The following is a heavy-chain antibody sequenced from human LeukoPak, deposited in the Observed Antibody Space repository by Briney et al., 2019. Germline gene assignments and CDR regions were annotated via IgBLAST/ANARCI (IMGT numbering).Heavy chain of an antibody. J-gene: IGHJ2*01. Sequence: SSETLSLTCTVSGGSISSGGYYWSWIRQHPGKGLEWIGYIYYSGSTYYNPSLKSRVTISVDTSKNQFSLKLSSVTAADTAVYYCAKDYDSSGYYRYFDLWGRGTLVTVSS. CDR2: IYYSGST. D-gene: IGHD3-22*01. V-gene: IGHV4-31*03. CDR3: AKDYDSSGYYRYFDL. CDR1: GGSISSGGYY.